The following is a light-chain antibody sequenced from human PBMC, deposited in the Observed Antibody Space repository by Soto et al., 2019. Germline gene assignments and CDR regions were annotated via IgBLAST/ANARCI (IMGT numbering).Light chain of an antibody. CDR3: QQRSDWLWT. V-gene: IGKV3-11*01. CDR1: QSVSSY. CDR2: DAS. J-gene: IGKJ1*01. Sequence: EIVLTQSPATLSLSPGERAILSCKASQSVSSYLAWYQHKPDQAPRLLIYDASNRATGIPARFSASGSGTDFTLTNSSLEPEDFAVYYGQQRSDWLWTFGQGTKVEIK.